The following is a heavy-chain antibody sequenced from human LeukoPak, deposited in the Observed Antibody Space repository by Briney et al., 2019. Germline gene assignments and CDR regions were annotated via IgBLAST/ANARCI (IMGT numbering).Heavy chain of an antibody. CDR2: INPNSGGT. V-gene: IGHV1-2*02. CDR1: GYTFTGYY. D-gene: IGHD5-18*01. Sequence: GASVKVSCKASGYTFTGYYMHWVRQAPGQGLEWMGWINPNSGGTNYAQKFQGRVTMTRDTSISTAYMELSRLRSDDTAVYYCARSVGTAMASAFDYWGQGTLVTVSS. J-gene: IGHJ4*02. CDR3: ARSVGTAMASAFDY.